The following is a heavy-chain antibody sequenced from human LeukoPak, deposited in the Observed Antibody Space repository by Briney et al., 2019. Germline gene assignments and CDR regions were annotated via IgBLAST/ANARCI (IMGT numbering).Heavy chain of an antibody. CDR3: ARRRYGSGSTFDY. D-gene: IGHD3-10*01. CDR2: IYYSGST. J-gene: IGHJ4*02. Sequence: SGTLSLTCTVSGGSISSSSYSWGWIRQPPGKGLEWIGSIYYSGSTYYNPSLKSRVTISVDTSKNQFSLKLSSVTAADTAVYYCARRRYGSGSTFDYWGQGTLVTVSS. CDR1: GGSISSSSYS. V-gene: IGHV4-39*01.